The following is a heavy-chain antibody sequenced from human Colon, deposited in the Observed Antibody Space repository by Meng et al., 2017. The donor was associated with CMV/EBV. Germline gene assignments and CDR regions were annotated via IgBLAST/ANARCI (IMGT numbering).Heavy chain of an antibody. CDR2: IRGNGGGT. J-gene: IGHJ4*02. CDR1: GSGFSSYA. CDR3: ATEISGVAGRH. V-gene: IGHV3-23*01. Sequence: SCAASGSGFSSYAMNWLRLAPRQGLEWVSDIRGNGGGTYYADSVKGRITISSDNSNNTLYLQMNSLKIEDTAVYYCATEISGVAGRHWGQGTLVTVSS. D-gene: IGHD6-19*01.